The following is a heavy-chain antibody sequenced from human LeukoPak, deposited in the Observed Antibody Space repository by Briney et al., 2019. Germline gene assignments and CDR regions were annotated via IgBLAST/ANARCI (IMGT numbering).Heavy chain of an antibody. D-gene: IGHD3-3*01. CDR2: IYHSGST. V-gene: IGHV4-38-2*02. Sequence: NPSETLSLTCTVSGYSISSGYYWGWIRQPPGKGLEWIGSIYHSGSTYYNPSLKSRVTISVDTSKNQFSLKLSSVTAADTAVYYCARAGDDFWSGNYYMDVWGKGTTVTVSS. CDR1: GYSISSGYY. J-gene: IGHJ6*03. CDR3: ARAGDDFWSGNYYMDV.